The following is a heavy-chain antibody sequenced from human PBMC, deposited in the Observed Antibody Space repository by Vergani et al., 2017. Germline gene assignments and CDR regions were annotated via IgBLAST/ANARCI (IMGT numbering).Heavy chain of an antibody. CDR3: SRGPYDYGSGSYYNAPFDY. D-gene: IGHD3-10*01. Sequence: QVQLQESGPGLVKPSQTLSLTCTVSGGPISSGGYYWSWIRQHPGKGLEWIGYIYYSGSTYYNPSLKRRVTISVDTSKNQFSLKLSSVTAADTAVYYCSRGPYDYGSGSYYNAPFDYWGQGTLVTVSS. CDR1: GGPISSGGYY. V-gene: IGHV4-31*03. CDR2: IYYSGST. J-gene: IGHJ4*02.